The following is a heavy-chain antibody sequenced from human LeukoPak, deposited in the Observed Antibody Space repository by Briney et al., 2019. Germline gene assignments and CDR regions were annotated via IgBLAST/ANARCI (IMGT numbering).Heavy chain of an antibody. CDR3: ARALRYSGSFDFDY. D-gene: IGHD1-26*01. CDR2: IYYSGST. J-gene: IGHJ4*02. V-gene: IGHV4-59*01. CDR1: GGSISSYY. Sequence: SETLSLTCTVSGGSISSYYWSWIRQPPGKGLEWIGYIYYSGSTNYNPSLKSRVTISVDTSKNQFSLKLSSVTAADTAVYYCARALRYSGSFDFDYWGQGTLVTVSS.